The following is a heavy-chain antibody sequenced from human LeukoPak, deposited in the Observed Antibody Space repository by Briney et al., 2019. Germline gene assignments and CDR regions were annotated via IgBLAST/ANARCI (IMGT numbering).Heavy chain of an antibody. Sequence: ASVKVSCKASGYTFTGYYMHWVRQAPGQGLEWMGWINPNRGGTNYAQKFQGRVTMTRDTSISTAYMELSRLRSDDTFFFKQKTAYEILTGYLYDAFDIWGQGTMVTVSS. CDR2: INPNRGGT. V-gene: IGHV1-2*02. J-gene: IGHJ3*02. D-gene: IGHD3-9*01. CDR3: KTAYEILTGYLYDAFDI. CDR1: GYTFTGYY.